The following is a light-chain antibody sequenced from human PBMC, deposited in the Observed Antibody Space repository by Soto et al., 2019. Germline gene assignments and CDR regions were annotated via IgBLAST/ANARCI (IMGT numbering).Light chain of an antibody. V-gene: IGKV1-39*01. CDR1: QSISNY. CDR3: QHYTLASGP. CDR2: AAS. J-gene: IGKJ1*01. Sequence: DIQMTQSPSSLSASVGDRVTITCRASQSISNYLNWYQQKPGKAPKLLIYAASSLQTGVPPRFRGSGSGTDFTLTISSLQPDDVGLYYCQHYTLASGPFGQGTRV.